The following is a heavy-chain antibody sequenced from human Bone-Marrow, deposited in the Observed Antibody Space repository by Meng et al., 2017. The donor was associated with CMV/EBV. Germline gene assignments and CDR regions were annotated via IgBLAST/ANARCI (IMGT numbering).Heavy chain of an antibody. J-gene: IGHJ6*02. V-gene: IGHV3-11*01. CDR1: GFTYNDYY. CDR3: SGTGPTYTSPVDV. Sequence: GESLKISWAASGFTYNDYYKSWIRQAPGKGLEWVSYISGSAGTIYYADSLKGRFTISRDNAKNSLSLQLNSLGVEDTAAYYRSGTGPTYTSPVDVWGQGTTVTVSS. CDR2: ISGSAGTI.